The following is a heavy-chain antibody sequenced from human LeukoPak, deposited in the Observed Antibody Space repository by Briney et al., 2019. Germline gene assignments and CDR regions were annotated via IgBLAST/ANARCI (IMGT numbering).Heavy chain of an antibody. D-gene: IGHD1-26*01. CDR2: IYYSGST. CDR3: ASPPVGK. V-gene: IGHV4-59*01. J-gene: IGHJ4*02. CDR1: GVSISSYY. Sequence: SETLSLTCTVSGVSISSYYWSWIRQPPGKGLEWIGYIYYSGSTNYNPSLKSRVTISVDTSKNQFSLKLSSVTAADTAVYYCASPPVGKWGQGTLVTVSS.